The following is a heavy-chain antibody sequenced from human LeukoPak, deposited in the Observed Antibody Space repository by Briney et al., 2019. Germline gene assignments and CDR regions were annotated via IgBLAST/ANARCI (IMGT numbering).Heavy chain of an antibody. J-gene: IGHJ4*02. Sequence: GASVKVSCKASGYTFTSYGISWVRQAPGQGLEWMGWISAYNGNTNYAQKLQGRVTMTTDTSTSTAYMELRSLRSDDTAVYYCARGRSGYDRSSVFDYWGQGTLVTVSS. V-gene: IGHV1-18*01. CDR3: ARGRSGYDRSSVFDY. CDR2: ISAYNGNT. D-gene: IGHD3-10*01. CDR1: GYTFTSYG.